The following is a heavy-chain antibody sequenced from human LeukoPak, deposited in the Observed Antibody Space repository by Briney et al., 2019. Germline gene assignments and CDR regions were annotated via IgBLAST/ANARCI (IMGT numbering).Heavy chain of an antibody. J-gene: IGHJ5*02. Sequence: SVKVSCKASGGTFSSYAISWVRQAPGQGLEWMGGIIPIFGTANYAQKFQGRVTITTDESTSTAYMELSSLRSEDTAVYYCARVPGIAARGGDNWFDPWGQGTPVTVSS. CDR3: ARVPGIAARGGDNWFDP. CDR1: GGTFSSYA. D-gene: IGHD6-6*01. V-gene: IGHV1-69*05. CDR2: IIPIFGTA.